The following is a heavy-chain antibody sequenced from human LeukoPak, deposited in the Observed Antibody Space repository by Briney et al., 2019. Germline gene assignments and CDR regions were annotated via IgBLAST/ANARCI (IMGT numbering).Heavy chain of an antibody. D-gene: IGHD3-9*01. V-gene: IGHV4-59*01. J-gene: IGHJ4*02. CDR2: IYYSGST. CDR1: GGSMSSYY. Sequence: PSETLSLTCSVSGGSMSSYYWGWIRQPPGKGLEWIGYIYYSGSTNYNPSLKSRVTISVDTSKNQFSLNLSSVTAADTAVYYCARGLTIYDILTAYYTFPYFDYWGQGTLVTVSS. CDR3: ARGLTIYDILTAYYTFPYFDY.